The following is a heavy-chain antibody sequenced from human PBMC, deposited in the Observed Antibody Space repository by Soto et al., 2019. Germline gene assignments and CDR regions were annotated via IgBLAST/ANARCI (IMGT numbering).Heavy chain of an antibody. V-gene: IGHV3-49*01. J-gene: IGHJ4*02. D-gene: IGHD3-10*01. CDR1: GFTFGDYA. CDR3: TRALDSSGNSGSI. CDR2: IRSKAYGGTT. Sequence: GGSLRLSCTASGFTFGDYAMSWFRQAPGKGLEWVGFIRSKAYGGTTEYTASVKGRFTISRDDSKSNAYLQMNSLKTEDSAFFYCTRALDSSGNSGSIWSQGTLVTVSS.